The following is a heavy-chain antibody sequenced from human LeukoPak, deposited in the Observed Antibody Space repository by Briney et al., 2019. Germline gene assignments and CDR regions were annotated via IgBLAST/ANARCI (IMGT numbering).Heavy chain of an antibody. J-gene: IGHJ4*02. D-gene: IGHD2-21*02. CDR2: INHSGST. Sequence: SETLSLTCAVYGGSFSGYYWSWIRQPPGKGLERIGEINHSGSTNYNPSLKSRVTISVDTSKNQFSLKLSSVTAADTAVYYCARGRTHIVVVTARFDYWGQGTLVTVSS. CDR3: ARGRTHIVVVTARFDY. V-gene: IGHV4-34*01. CDR1: GGSFSGYY.